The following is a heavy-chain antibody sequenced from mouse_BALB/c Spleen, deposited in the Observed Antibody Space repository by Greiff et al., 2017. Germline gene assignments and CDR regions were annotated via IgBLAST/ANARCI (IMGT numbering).Heavy chain of an antibody. D-gene: IGHD4-1*01. Sequence: QVQLQQSGAELVKPGASVKLSCKASGYTFTSYYMYWVKQRPGQGLEWIGEINPSNGGTNFNEKFKSKATLTVDKSSSTAYMQLSSLTSEDSAVYYCTANWDGYFDVWGAGTTVTVSS. CDR1: GYTFTSYY. CDR2: INPSNGGT. J-gene: IGHJ1*01. CDR3: TANWDGYFDV. V-gene: IGHV1S81*02.